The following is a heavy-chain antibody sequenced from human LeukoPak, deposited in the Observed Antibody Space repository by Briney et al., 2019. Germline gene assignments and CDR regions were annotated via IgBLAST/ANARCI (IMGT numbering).Heavy chain of an antibody. CDR2: IYYSGST. V-gene: IGHV4-59*08. CDR1: GDSINSDY. D-gene: IGHD2-15*01. J-gene: IGHJ3*02. CDR3: ARRMKLAAKGDAFDI. Sequence: SETLSLTCTVSGDSINSDYWNWIRQPPGKGLEWIGFIYYSGSTNYYPSLKSRVTISVDASRKHFSLKLNSVTAGDTAVYYCARRMKLAAKGDAFDIWGQGTMVTVSS.